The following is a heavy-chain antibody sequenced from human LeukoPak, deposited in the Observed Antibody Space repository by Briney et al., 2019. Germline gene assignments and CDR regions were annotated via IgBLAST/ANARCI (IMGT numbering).Heavy chain of an antibody. Sequence: PGGSLRLSSAASGFTFSSYAMSWVRQAPGKGLEWVSAISGSGGSTYYADSVKGRFTISRDNSKNTLYLQMNSLRAEDTAVYYCAKAFLRIAAAEIDYWGQGTLVTVSS. D-gene: IGHD6-13*01. CDR3: AKAFLRIAAAEIDY. J-gene: IGHJ4*02. V-gene: IGHV3-23*01. CDR1: GFTFSSYA. CDR2: ISGSGGST.